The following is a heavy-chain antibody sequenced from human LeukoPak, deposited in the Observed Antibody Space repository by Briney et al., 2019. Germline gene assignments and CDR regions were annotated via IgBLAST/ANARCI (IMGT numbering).Heavy chain of an antibody. CDR1: GGSFSGYY. Sequence: SETLSLTCAVHGGSFSGYYWSWIRQPPGKGLEWIGEINHSGSTNYNPSLKSRVTISVDTSKNQFSLKLSSVTAADTAVYYCARVVAAAGNNWFDPWGQGTLVTVSS. V-gene: IGHV4-34*01. CDR3: ARVVAAAGNNWFDP. J-gene: IGHJ5*02. D-gene: IGHD6-13*01. CDR2: INHSGST.